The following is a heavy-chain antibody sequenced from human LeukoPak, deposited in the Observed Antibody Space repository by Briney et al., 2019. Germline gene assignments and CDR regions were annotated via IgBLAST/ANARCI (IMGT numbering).Heavy chain of an antibody. Sequence: TGGSLRLSCAASGFPLSSYDMNWVRQAPGKGLEWVSYISSSGITIFYADSVKGRFTISRDNAKNSLYLQMNSLRSEDTALYYCARDQYGSGDGYYMDLWGKGTTVTISS. CDR3: ARDQYGSGDGYYMDL. V-gene: IGHV3-48*03. D-gene: IGHD3-10*01. J-gene: IGHJ6*03. CDR2: ISSSGITI. CDR1: GFPLSSYD.